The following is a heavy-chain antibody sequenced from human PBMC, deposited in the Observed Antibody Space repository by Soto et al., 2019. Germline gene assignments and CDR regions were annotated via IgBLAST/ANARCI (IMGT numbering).Heavy chain of an antibody. D-gene: IGHD3-16*01. V-gene: IGHV4-30-4*01. CDR1: GGSTSSDNY. CDR3: AREGGESSDGLYYFDS. CDR2: IYYSGNT. J-gene: IGHJ4*02. Sequence: SETLSLTCTVSGGSTSSDNYWSWISQPPGKGLEWIGHIYYSGNTDYNPSLKSRLAISIDTAKNQFSLKLSSVTAADTAVYFCAREGGESSDGLYYFDSWGQGSLGTVSS.